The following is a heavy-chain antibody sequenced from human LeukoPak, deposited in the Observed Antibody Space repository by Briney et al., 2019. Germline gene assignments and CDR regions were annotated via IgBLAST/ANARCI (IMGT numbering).Heavy chain of an antibody. CDR3: ARLSSGWPDAFDI. CDR1: GSSFTSYW. V-gene: IGHV5-51*01. CDR2: IYPGDSDT. Sequence: GESLKISCKGSGSSFTSYWIGWGRPMPGKGLEWMGIIYPGDSDTRYSPSFQGQVTISADKSISTAYLQWSSLKASDTAMYYCARLSSGWPDAFDIWGQGTMVTVSS. J-gene: IGHJ3*02. D-gene: IGHD6-19*01.